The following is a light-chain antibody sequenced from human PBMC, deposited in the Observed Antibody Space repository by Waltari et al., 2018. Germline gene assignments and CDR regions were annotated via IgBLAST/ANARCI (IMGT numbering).Light chain of an antibody. CDR3: QSFDTGLGGSV. Sequence: QSVLTQPPSVSGAPGQRVPISCTGPSSNFGAGSDVHWYQHLPGSAPKLLIKENRNRPSGVPDRFSGSKSGTVASLAITGLQPEDEADYYCQSFDTGLGGSVFGTGTKVSVL. V-gene: IGLV1-40*01. CDR1: SSNFGAGSD. J-gene: IGLJ1*01. CDR2: ENR.